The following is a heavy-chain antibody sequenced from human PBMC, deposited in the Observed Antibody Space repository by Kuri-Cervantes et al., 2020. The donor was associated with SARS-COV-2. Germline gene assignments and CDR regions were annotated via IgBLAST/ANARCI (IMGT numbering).Heavy chain of an antibody. D-gene: IGHD4-11*01. Sequence: ASVKVSCKASGYTFTSYDINWVRQATGQGLEWMGVIDPSGGGTTYAQNFQGRVTMTRDTSTSTVYMELSSLRSEDSAVYYCARATVTSGQFYYGMDVWGPGTTVTVSS. CDR2: IDPSGGGT. CDR1: GYTFTSYD. V-gene: IGHV1-46*01. CDR3: ARATVTSGQFYYGMDV. J-gene: IGHJ6*02.